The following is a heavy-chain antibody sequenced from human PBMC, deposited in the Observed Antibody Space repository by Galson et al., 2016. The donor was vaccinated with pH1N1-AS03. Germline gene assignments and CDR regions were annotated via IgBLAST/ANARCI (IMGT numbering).Heavy chain of an antibody. CDR1: GYTFTSHV. CDR3: ARNWSGGGGLDH. D-gene: IGHD3-3*01. J-gene: IGHJ4*02. V-gene: IGHV1-3*04. CDR2: INTDTGYT. Sequence: SVKVSCKASGYTFTSHVVDWVRQAPGQSLEWMGWINTDTGYTKYSQKFQGRVTITKDTSATTAYMELNSMTSEDTAVYYCARNWSGGGGLDHWGQGTLVTVSS.